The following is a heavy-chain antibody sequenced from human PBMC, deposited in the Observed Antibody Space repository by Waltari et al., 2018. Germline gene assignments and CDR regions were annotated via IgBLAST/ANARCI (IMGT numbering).Heavy chain of an antibody. J-gene: IGHJ4*02. Sequence: QVQLQESGPGLVKPSQTLSLTCTVSGASISSGSDSWSWIRQPAGKGLEWIGRIYTSGSTNYNPSLKSRVTISVDTSKNQFSLKLSSVTAADTAVYYCARGENSGYDTFDYWGQGTLVTVSS. V-gene: IGHV4-61*02. CDR1: GASISSGSDS. CDR2: IYTSGST. CDR3: ARGENSGYDTFDY. D-gene: IGHD6-25*01.